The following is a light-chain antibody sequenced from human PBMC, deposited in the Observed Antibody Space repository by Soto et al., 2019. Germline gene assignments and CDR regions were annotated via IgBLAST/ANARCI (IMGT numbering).Light chain of an antibody. CDR1: ISNIGAHYD. CDR3: QSYDNSLSVYV. Sequence: QSVLTQPPSVSWSPWQRVTISCTGIISNIGAHYDVHWYQQLPGTAPKLLIYGNSNRPSGVPDRFSGSKSGTSASLAITGLQAEDEADYYCQSYDNSLSVYVFGTGTKVNV. J-gene: IGLJ1*01. CDR2: GNS. V-gene: IGLV1-40*01.